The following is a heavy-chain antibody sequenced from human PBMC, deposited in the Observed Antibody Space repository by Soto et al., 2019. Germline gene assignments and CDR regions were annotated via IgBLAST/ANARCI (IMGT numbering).Heavy chain of an antibody. CDR3: ARGKRDYYDSSGYSDAFDI. Sequence: ASVKVSCKASGGTFSSYTISWVRQAPGQGLEWMGRIIPILGIANFAQKFQGRVTITADKSTSTAYMELSSLRSEDTAVYYCARGKRDYYDSSGYSDAFDIWGQGTMVTVSS. CDR2: IIPILGIA. CDR1: GGTFSSYT. J-gene: IGHJ3*02. V-gene: IGHV1-69*02. D-gene: IGHD3-22*01.